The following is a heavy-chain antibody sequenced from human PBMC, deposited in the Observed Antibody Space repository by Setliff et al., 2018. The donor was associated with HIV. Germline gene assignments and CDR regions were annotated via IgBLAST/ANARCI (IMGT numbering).Heavy chain of an antibody. Sequence: ASVKVSCKASGYAFTRNIIRWVRQAPGQRLEWMGWINVANGNAKYSLKFQDRVTLIRDTSATTVYMELSSLRPEDTAIYYCARDVGSVWHNFFDPWGQGTLVTVSS. J-gene: IGHJ5*02. V-gene: IGHV1-3*01. D-gene: IGHD6-19*01. CDR1: GYAFTRNI. CDR2: INVANGNA. CDR3: ARDVGSVWHNFFDP.